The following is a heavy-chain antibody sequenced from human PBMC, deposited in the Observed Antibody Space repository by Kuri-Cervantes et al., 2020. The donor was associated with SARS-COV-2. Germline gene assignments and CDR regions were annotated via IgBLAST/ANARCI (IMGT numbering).Heavy chain of an antibody. Sequence: ETLSLTCAASGFTFSSYSMNWVRQAPGKGLEWVSVIYSGGSTYYADSVKGRFTISRDNSKNTLYLQMNSLRAEDTAVYYCARDKLNSGKDNVYYYGMDVWGQGTTVTVSS. D-gene: IGHD1-1*01. CDR3: ARDKLNSGKDNVYYYGMDV. V-gene: IGHV3-53*01. CDR2: IYSGGST. J-gene: IGHJ6*02. CDR1: GFTFSSYS.